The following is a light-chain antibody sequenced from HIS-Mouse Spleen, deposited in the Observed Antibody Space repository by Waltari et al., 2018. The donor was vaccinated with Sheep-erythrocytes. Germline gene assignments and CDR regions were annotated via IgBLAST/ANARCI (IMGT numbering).Light chain of an antibody. Sequence: QSALTQPRSVSGSPGQSVTISCTGTSSDVGGYNHFSWYQQHPGKAPKPMIYDVSNRPSGVPDRFSGSKSGNTASLTISGLQAEDEADYYCSSYAGSNNWVFGGGTKLTVL. CDR3: SSYAGSNNWV. J-gene: IGLJ3*02. V-gene: IGLV2-11*01. CDR2: DVS. CDR1: SSDVGGYNH.